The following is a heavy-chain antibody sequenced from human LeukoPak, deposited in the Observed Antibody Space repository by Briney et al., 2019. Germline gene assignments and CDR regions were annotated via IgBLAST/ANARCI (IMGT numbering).Heavy chain of an antibody. J-gene: IGHJ4*02. CDR2: IYHSGST. CDR3: ARVTYCTNGVCYRYYFDY. CDR1: GYSISSGYY. D-gene: IGHD2-8*01. Sequence: SETLSLTCTASGYSISSGYYWGWIRQPPGKGLEWIGSIYHSGSTYYNPSLKSRVTISVDTSKNQFSLKLSSVTAADTAVYYCARVTYCTNGVCYRYYFDYWGQGTLVTVSS. V-gene: IGHV4-38-2*02.